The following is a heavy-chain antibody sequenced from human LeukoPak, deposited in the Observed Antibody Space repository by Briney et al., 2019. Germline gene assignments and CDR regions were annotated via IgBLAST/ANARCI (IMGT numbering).Heavy chain of an antibody. Sequence: SETLSLTCTVSGGSISSYYWSWIRQPAGKGPEWIGRIYTSGSTNYNPSLKSRVTMSVDTSKNQFSLKLSSVTAADTAVYYCARVDILTGYSSYGYYYMDVWGKGTTVTVSS. J-gene: IGHJ6*03. CDR2: IYTSGST. D-gene: IGHD3-9*01. CDR3: ARVDILTGYSSYGYYYMDV. CDR1: GGSISSYY. V-gene: IGHV4-4*07.